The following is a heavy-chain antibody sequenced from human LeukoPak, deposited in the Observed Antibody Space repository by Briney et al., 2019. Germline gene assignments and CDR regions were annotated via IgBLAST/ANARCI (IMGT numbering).Heavy chain of an antibody. CDR2: INSDGSWT. CDR1: GNYW. Sequence: GGSLRLSCAASGNYWMHWVRQAPGKGLVWVSHINSDGSWTSYADSVKGRFTISKDNAKNTVYLQMNSLRAEDTALYYCAKDIGDCGGDCYSGYFDYWGQGTLVTVSS. D-gene: IGHD2-21*02. CDR3: AKDIGDCGGDCYSGYFDY. J-gene: IGHJ4*02. V-gene: IGHV3-74*01.